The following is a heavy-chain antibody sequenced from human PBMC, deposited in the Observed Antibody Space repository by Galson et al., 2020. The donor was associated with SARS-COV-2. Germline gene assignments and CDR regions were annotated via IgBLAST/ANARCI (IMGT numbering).Heavy chain of an antibody. V-gene: IGHV1-18*01. CDR2: ISAYNGNT. Sequence: ASVKVSCKASGYTFTSYGISWVRQAPGQGLEWMGWISAYNGNTNYAQKLQGRVTMTTDTSTSTAYMELRSLRSDDTAVYYCARDWDDSSGYASAFDYWGQGTLVTVSS. J-gene: IGHJ4*02. CDR1: GYTFTSYG. D-gene: IGHD3-22*01. CDR3: ARDWDDSSGYASAFDY.